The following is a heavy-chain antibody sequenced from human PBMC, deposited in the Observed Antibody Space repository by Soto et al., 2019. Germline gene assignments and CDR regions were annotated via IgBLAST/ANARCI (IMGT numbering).Heavy chain of an antibody. CDR1: GDSVSSSNYY. D-gene: IGHD3-22*01. CDR3: ARLGGYYDSSGLFDY. V-gene: IGHV4-39*01. CDR2: IYYGGST. J-gene: IGHJ4*02. Sequence: QLQLQESGPGLVKPSETLSLTCTVSGDSVSSSNYYWGWIRQPPGKGLEWIGSIYYGGSTFYNPSLKSRVTISVDTSKNQFSLKLSSVTAADTAVYYCARLGGYYDSSGLFDYWGQGTLVTVSS.